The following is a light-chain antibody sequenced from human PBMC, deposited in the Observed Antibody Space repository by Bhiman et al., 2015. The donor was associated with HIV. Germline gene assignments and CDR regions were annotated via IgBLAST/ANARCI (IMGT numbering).Light chain of an antibody. CDR3: SSFRV. Sequence: QSALTQPASVSGSPGQSITISCTGTGSDVGGYNHVSWYQQHPGKAPKLMIYEVSKRPSGVPDRFSGSKSGNTASLTVSGLQAEDEADYYCSSFRVFGGGTKLTVL. V-gene: IGLV2-8*01. CDR1: GSDVGGYNH. CDR2: EVS. J-gene: IGLJ3*02.